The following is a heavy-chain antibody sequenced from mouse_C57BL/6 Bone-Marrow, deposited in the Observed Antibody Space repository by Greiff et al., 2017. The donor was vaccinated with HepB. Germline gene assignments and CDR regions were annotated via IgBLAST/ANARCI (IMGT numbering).Heavy chain of an antibody. Sequence: VQLQQSGPGLVKPSQSLSLTCSVTGYSITSGYYWNWIRQFPGNKLEWLGYISYDGSNNYNPSLKNRITITRDTSKNQFFLKLNSVTTEDTATYYCAREEGLTGTDFDYGGQGTTLTVSS. D-gene: IGHD4-1*01. V-gene: IGHV3-6*01. CDR2: ISYDGSN. CDR3: AREEGLTGTDFDY. J-gene: IGHJ2*01. CDR1: GYSITSGYY.